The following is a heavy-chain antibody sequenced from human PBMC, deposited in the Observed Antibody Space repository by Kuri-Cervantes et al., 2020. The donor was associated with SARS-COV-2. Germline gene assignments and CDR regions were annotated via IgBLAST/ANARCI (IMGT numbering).Heavy chain of an antibody. V-gene: IGHV3-21*01. CDR2: ISSSGTYK. CDR1: GFTFSSYS. D-gene: IGHD3-3*01. Sequence: GESLKISCAASGFTFSSYSMNWVRQAPGKGLEWVSSISSSGTYKNYADSVKGRFTISRDNAKDSLYLQMNSLRAEDTAVYYCAREAQRFTIFGVVIEGPTRENWLDPWGQGTLVTVSS. J-gene: IGHJ5*02. CDR3: AREAQRFTIFGVVIEGPTRENWLDP.